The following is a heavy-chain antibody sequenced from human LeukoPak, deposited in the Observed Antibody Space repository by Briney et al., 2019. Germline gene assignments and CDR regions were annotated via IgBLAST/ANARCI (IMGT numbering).Heavy chain of an antibody. CDR2: IWYDGSNK. D-gene: IGHD6-13*01. J-gene: IGHJ3*02. Sequence: GGSLRLSCAASGFTFSSYGMHWVRQAPGKGLEWVAVIWYDGSNKYYADSVKGRFTISRDNSKNTLYLQMNSLRAEDTAVYYCARDLGYSSSDIWGQGTMVTVSS. CDR3: ARDLGYSSSDI. V-gene: IGHV3-33*01. CDR1: GFTFSSYG.